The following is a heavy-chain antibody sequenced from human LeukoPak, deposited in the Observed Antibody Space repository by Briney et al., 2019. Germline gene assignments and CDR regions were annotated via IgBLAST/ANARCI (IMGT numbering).Heavy chain of an antibody. V-gene: IGHV3-11*01. Sequence: PGGSLRLSCAASGFTFSDYYMSWIRQAPGKGLEWISYITNSGTTIYYADSVKGRFTISRDNAKNSLYLQMNSLRSEDTAVYYCARGPYSSSTDYFDYWGQGTLVTVSS. CDR3: ARGPYSSSTDYFDY. J-gene: IGHJ4*02. CDR1: GFTFSDYY. D-gene: IGHD6-6*01. CDR2: ITNSGTTI.